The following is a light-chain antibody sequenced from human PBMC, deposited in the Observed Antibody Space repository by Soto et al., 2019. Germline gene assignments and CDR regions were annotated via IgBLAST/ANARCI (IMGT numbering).Light chain of an antibody. J-gene: IGKJ5*01. CDR1: QGVTTN. V-gene: IGKV3-15*01. CDR3: QQYNNWPFS. CDR2: DVS. Sequence: EIVMTQSPGTLSVSPGARATLSCRAGQGVTTNFAWYQQKSGQSPRLLIYDVSIRATGVPARFSGTGSETDFTLTISGLQSEDSAVYFCQQYNNWPFSFGQGTRLE.